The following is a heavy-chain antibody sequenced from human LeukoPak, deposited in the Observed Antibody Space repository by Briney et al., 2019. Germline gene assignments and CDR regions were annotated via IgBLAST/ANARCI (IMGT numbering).Heavy chain of an antibody. V-gene: IGHV3-48*02. CDR1: GFTLSSYG. Sequence: PGGSLRLSCAASGFTLSSYGMHWVRQAPGKGLEWVSYISGSGSIIYYADSVKGRFTISRDNAKNSLYLQMSSLRDEDTAVYYCARARHGGFADDAFDIWGQGTMVTVSS. CDR3: ARARHGGFADDAFDI. D-gene: IGHD4-23*01. CDR2: ISGSGSII. J-gene: IGHJ3*02.